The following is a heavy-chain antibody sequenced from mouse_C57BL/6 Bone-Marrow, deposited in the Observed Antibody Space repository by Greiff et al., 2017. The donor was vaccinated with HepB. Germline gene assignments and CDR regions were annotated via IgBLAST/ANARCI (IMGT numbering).Heavy chain of an antibody. D-gene: IGHD2-3*01. J-gene: IGHJ2*01. V-gene: IGHV5-17*01. CDR3: ARQYDSYFDY. CDR1: GFTFSDYG. Sequence: EVKLMESGGGLVKPGGSLKLSCAASGFTFSDYGMHWVRQAPEKGLEWVAYISSGSSTIHYADTVKGRFTISRDNAKNTLFLQMTSLRSEDTAMYYCARQYDSYFDYWGQGTTLTVSS. CDR2: ISSGSSTI.